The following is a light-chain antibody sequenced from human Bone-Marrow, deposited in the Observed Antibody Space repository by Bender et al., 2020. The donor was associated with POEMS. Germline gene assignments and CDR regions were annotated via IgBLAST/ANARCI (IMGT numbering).Light chain of an antibody. V-gene: IGLV2-11*01. Sequence: QSALTQPRSVSGSPGQSVTISCTGTSSDVGRYDYVSWYKQHPGKAPDLIISDVNKRPSGVPDRFSGSKSDTTASLTISGLQAADEADYYCFSYAGNSYVYETGTKVTVL. J-gene: IGLJ1*01. CDR1: SSDVGRYDY. CDR2: DVN. CDR3: FSYAGNSYV.